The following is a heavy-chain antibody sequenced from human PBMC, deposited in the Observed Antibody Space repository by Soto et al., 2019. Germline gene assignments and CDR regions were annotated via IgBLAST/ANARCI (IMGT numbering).Heavy chain of an antibody. D-gene: IGHD1-26*01. CDR2: IFHSGST. CDR1: GGSISSGGYS. J-gene: IGHJ2*01. Sequence: QLQLQESGSGLVKPSQTLSLTCAVSGGSISSGGYSWSWLRQPPGKGLEWIGYIFHSGSTYYNPSLKSRVTISFNVSKNHFSLELGSVTSADTAVYYCARECGSGSPYWYFHVWGRVTLVTVSS. CDR3: ARECGSGSPYWYFHV. V-gene: IGHV4-30-2*01.